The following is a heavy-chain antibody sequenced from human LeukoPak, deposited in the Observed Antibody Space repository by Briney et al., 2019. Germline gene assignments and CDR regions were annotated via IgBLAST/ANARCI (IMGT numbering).Heavy chain of an antibody. J-gene: IGHJ6*03. CDR3: AATGYSSGWYAYYYYYYMDV. CDR1: GFTFSSYW. CDR2: IKQDGSEK. Sequence: GGSLRLSCAASGFTFSSYWMSWVRQAPGKGLEWVAYIKQDGSEKYYVDSVKGRFTISRDNAKNSLYLQMNSLRAEDTAVYYCAATGYSSGWYAYYYYYYMDVWGKGTTVTISS. D-gene: IGHD6-19*01. V-gene: IGHV3-7*01.